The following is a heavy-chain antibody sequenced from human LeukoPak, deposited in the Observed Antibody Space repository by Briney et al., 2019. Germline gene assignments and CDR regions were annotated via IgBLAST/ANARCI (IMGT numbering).Heavy chain of an antibody. D-gene: IGHD2-15*01. Sequence: GGSLRLSCAASGFTFSSYAMSWVRQAPGKGLEWVSGTSGSGGSTYYAGSVKGRFTISRDHSKHTVYLQMNSLRVEDTAVYYCAKNGGSQCYSHLDSWGQGTLVTVSS. V-gene: IGHV3-23*01. CDR1: GFTFSSYA. J-gene: IGHJ4*02. CDR2: TSGSGGST. CDR3: AKNGGSQCYSHLDS.